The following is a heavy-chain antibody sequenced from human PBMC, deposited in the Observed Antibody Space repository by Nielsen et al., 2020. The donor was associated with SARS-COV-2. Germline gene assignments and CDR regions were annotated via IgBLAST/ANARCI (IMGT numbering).Heavy chain of an antibody. CDR1: GFTFSSYW. Sequence: GESLKISCAASGFTFSSYWMHWVRQAPGKGLVWVSRINSDGSSTSYADSVKGRFTISRDNAKNTLYLQMNSLRAEDTALYHCARGWRLRPHFDYWGQGTLVTVSS. V-gene: IGHV3-74*01. CDR2: INSDGSST. CDR3: ARGWRLRPHFDY. J-gene: IGHJ4*02. D-gene: IGHD5-12*01.